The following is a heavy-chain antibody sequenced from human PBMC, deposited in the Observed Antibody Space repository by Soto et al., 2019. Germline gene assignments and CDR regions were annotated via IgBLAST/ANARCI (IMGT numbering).Heavy chain of an antibody. V-gene: IGHV1-8*01. D-gene: IGHD4-17*01. J-gene: IGHJ5*02. CDR1: GYTFTSYD. CDR3: ARGIKYGAYSRWFDP. CDR2: MNPNSGNT. Sequence: QVQLVQSGAEVKKPGASVKVSCKASGYTFTSYDINWVRQATGQGLEYLGWMNPNSGNTAYVQKFQGGVTMTWDTSITTAYMELSSLRSEDTAVYFCARGIKYGAYSRWFDPWGQGTLVTVSS.